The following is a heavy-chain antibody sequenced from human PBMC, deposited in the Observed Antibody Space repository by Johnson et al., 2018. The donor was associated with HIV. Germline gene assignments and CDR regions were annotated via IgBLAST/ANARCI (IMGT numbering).Heavy chain of an antibody. CDR1: GFTFRSYG. CDR3: VRGRIVDLRGGGFDI. Sequence: QVQLVESGGGVVQPGRSLRLSCAASGFTFRSYGMHWVRQAPGKGLEWVAVISYDGSNKYYADSVKGRFTISRDNSNNTLHLQMSSLRAEDTAIYYCVRGRIVDLRGGGFDIWGQGTRVIVSS. J-gene: IGHJ3*02. CDR2: ISYDGSNK. V-gene: IGHV3-30*19. D-gene: IGHD1-26*01.